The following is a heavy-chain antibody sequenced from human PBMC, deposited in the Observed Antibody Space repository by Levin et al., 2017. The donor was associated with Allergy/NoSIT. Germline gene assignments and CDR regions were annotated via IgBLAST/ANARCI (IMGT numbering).Heavy chain of an antibody. Sequence: GGSLRLSCAASGFTFDDYAMHWVRQAPGKGLEWVSGISWNSGSIGYADSVKGRFTISRDNAKNSLYLQMNSLRAEDTALYYCAKDIPGEDDGYPGGFDYWGQGTLVTVSS. CDR1: GFTFDDYA. D-gene: IGHD5-24*01. J-gene: IGHJ4*02. V-gene: IGHV3-9*01. CDR2: ISWNSGSI. CDR3: AKDIPGEDDGYPGGFDY.